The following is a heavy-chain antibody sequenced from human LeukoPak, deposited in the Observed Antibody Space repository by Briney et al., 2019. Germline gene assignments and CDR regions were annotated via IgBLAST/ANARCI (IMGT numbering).Heavy chain of an antibody. CDR2: INPSDGIT. J-gene: IGHJ5*02. CDR3: ARDKSITLYDFWSGHYRTWFDP. D-gene: IGHD3-3*01. CDR1: GYTFTSYY. V-gene: IGHV1-46*01. Sequence: GASVKVSCKASGYTFTSYYVHWVRQAPGQRLEWMGVINPSDGITSYAQKFQGRITMTRDTSTSTVYMELSSLRSEDTAVYYCARDKSITLYDFWSGHYRTWFDPWGQGSLVTVSS.